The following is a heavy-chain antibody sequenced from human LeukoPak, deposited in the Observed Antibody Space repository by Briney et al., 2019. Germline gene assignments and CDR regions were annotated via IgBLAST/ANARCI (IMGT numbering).Heavy chain of an antibody. CDR2: IYSSGST. J-gene: IGHJ6*03. CDR3: ARVFDSGSQAYFYYMDV. Sequence: TSETLSLTCTVSGGSIRGYYWSWIRQPPGKGLEWIGYIYSSGSTNYNPSLKSRVTMSVDTSKNQFSLKVSSVTAADTAVYYCARVFDSGSQAYFYYMDVWGKGTTVTIFS. CDR1: GGSIRGYY. V-gene: IGHV4-59*01. D-gene: IGHD3-10*01.